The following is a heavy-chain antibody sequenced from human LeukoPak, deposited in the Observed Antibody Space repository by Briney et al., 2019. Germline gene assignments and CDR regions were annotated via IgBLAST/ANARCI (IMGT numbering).Heavy chain of an antibody. J-gene: IGHJ4*02. D-gene: IGHD6-19*01. CDR1: GFTFSSYS. V-gene: IGHV3-21*04. CDR2: ISSSSSYT. Sequence: PGGSLRLSCAASGFTFSSYSMNWVRQAPGKGLEWVSSISSSSSYTYYADSVKGRFTISRDNAKNSLYLQMNSLRAEDTAVYYCAKAAESGYSSGWYYFDYWGQGTLVTVSS. CDR3: AKAAESGYSSGWYYFDY.